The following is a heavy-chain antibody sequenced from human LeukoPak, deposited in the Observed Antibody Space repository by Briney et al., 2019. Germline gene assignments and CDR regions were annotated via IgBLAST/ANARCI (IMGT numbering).Heavy chain of an antibody. D-gene: IGHD3-10*01. CDR1: GFTVSSNY. CDR3: ARDGAARGSGSFGD. CDR2: INLDGVEK. V-gene: IGHV3-7*01. Sequence: PGGSLRLSCAASGFTVSSNYMSWVRQAPGKRLEWVANINLDGVEKHYVDSVQGRFTISRDNAKNSLYLQMNSLRAEDTGVYFCARDGAARGSGSFGDWGQGTLVTVSS. J-gene: IGHJ4*02.